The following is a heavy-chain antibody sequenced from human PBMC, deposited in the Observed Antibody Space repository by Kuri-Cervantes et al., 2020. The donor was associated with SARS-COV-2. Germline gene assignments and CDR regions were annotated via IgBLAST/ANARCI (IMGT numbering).Heavy chain of an antibody. D-gene: IGHD2-21*01. CDR1: GFTFSSYA. CDR3: ARDQDSIVVVIAPLLY. V-gene: IGHV3-30*04. Sequence: GGSLRLSCAASGFTFSSYAMHWVRQAPGKGLEWVAVISYDGSNKYYADSVKGRFTISRDNSKNTLYLQMNSLRAEDTAVYYCARDQDSIVVVIAPLLYWGQGTLVTGSS. CDR2: ISYDGSNK. J-gene: IGHJ4*02.